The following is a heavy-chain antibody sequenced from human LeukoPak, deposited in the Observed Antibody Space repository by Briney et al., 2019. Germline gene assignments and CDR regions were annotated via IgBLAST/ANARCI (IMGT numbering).Heavy chain of an antibody. D-gene: IGHD3-3*01. Sequence: PGGSLRLSCVTSGFTFSGYWMHWVRQGPEKGLELVSRIDNDGHGIIYADSMKGRFTTSRDNVKNTLYLQMNSLRVEDTAVYYCAAGGGWDPSFGVVTHIDAWGKGTTVVVS. V-gene: IGHV3-74*01. CDR2: IDNDGHGI. J-gene: IGHJ6*03. CDR3: AAGGGWDPSFGVVTHIDA. CDR1: GFTFSGYW.